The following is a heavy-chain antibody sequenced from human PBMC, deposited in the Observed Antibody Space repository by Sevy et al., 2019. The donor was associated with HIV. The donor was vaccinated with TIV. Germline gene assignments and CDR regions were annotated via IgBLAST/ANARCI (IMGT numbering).Heavy chain of an antibody. J-gene: IGHJ4*02. CDR2: ISYDGSNK. CDR1: GFTFSSYA. CDR3: ARDFSPSYGYDY. V-gene: IGHV3-30-3*01. Sequence: GSLRLSCAASGFTFSSYAMHWVRQAPGKGLEWVAVISYDGSNKYYADSVKGRFTISRDNSKNTLYLQMNSLRAEDTAVYYCARDFSPSYGYDYWGQGTLVTVSS. D-gene: IGHD5-18*01.